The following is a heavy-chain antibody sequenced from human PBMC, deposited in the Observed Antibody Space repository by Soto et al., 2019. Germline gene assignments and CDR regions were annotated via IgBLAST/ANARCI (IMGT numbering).Heavy chain of an antibody. D-gene: IGHD5-18*01. Sequence: SVKVSCKASGGTFSSYAISWVRQAPGQGLEWMGGIIPIFGTANYAQKFQGRVTTTADESTSTAYMELSSLRSEDTAVHYCAREAPQDTAMVFEVYGMDVWGQGTTVTVSS. CDR3: AREAPQDTAMVFEVYGMDV. CDR2: IIPIFGTA. J-gene: IGHJ6*02. CDR1: GGTFSSYA. V-gene: IGHV1-69*13.